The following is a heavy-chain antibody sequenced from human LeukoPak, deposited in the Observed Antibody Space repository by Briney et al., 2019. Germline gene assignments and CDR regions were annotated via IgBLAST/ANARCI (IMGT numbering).Heavy chain of an antibody. V-gene: IGHV5-51*01. CDR3: ARGLDSSSWYWLVFDY. CDR2: IYPGDSDT. D-gene: IGHD6-13*01. CDR1: GYSFTSYW. J-gene: IGHJ4*02. Sequence: GESLKISCKGSGYSFTSYWIGRVRQMSGKGLEWMGIIYPGDSDTRYSPSFQGQVTISADKSISTAYLQWSSLKASDTAMYYCARGLDSSSWYWLVFDYWGQGTLVTVSS.